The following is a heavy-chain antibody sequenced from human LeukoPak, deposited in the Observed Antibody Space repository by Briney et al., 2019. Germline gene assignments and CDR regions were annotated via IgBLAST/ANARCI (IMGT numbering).Heavy chain of an antibody. D-gene: IGHD3-16*02. J-gene: IGHJ4*02. CDR2: ISYDGSFK. Sequence: GRSLRLSCAASGFIFSTYAMHWVRQSPDKGLEWVASISYDGSFKYYVDYVKGRFTISRDNSKNTLYLQMNSLRPEDTAVYYCAKGLRLDLGELSTFDYWGQGTLVTVSS. V-gene: IGHV3-30*18. CDR1: GFIFSTYA. CDR3: AKGLRLDLGELSTFDY.